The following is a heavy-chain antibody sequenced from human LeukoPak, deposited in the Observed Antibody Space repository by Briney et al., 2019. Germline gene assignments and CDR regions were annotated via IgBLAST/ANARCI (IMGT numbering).Heavy chain of an antibody. Sequence: GGSLRLSCAASGVTVSSSYMSWVRQAPGQGLEWVSIMYSGGATDYADSVKGRFTISRDNSKNTLYLQMNSPRAEDTAVYYCARDPSPFYGDYGYWGQGTLVIVSS. V-gene: IGHV3-66*01. CDR3: ARDPSPFYGDYGY. CDR1: GVTVSSSY. CDR2: MYSGGAT. D-gene: IGHD4-17*01. J-gene: IGHJ4*02.